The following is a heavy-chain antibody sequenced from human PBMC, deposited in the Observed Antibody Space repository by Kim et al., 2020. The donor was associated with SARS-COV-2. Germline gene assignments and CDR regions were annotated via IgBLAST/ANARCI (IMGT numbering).Heavy chain of an antibody. Sequence: ADSVKGRFTISRDNSKNTLYLQMNSMRAEDTAVYYCARGPDSSGWYGVDYWGQGTLVTVSS. V-gene: IGHV3-30*07. J-gene: IGHJ4*02. D-gene: IGHD6-19*01. CDR3: ARGPDSSGWYGVDY.